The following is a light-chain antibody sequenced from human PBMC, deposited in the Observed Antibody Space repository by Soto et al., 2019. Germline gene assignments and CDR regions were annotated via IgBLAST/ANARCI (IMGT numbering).Light chain of an antibody. J-gene: IGKJ1*01. CDR2: GAS. CDR3: QQYNNWPRT. Sequence: EIVLTQSPATLSVSPGERATLSCRASQSVSSDLAWYQQKPGQAPRLVISGASTRATGIPARFSGTGSGTDFTLTISSLQSEDFAVYYCQQYNNWPRTSGQGTKADIK. V-gene: IGKV3-15*01. CDR1: QSVSSD.